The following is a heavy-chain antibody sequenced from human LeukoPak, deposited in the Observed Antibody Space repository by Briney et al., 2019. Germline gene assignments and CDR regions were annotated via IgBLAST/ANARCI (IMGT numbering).Heavy chain of an antibody. J-gene: IGHJ4*02. V-gene: IGHV4-31*03. D-gene: IGHD6-13*01. CDR2: IYYSGST. Sequence: SQTLSLTCTVSGGSISSGGYYWRWLRQHPGKGLEWIGYIYYSGSTYYNPSLKSRVTISVDTSKNQFSLKLSSVTAADTAVYYCARDATIAPAGRGYFDYCGQGTLVTVSS. CDR1: GGSISSGGYY. CDR3: ARDATIAPAGRGYFDY.